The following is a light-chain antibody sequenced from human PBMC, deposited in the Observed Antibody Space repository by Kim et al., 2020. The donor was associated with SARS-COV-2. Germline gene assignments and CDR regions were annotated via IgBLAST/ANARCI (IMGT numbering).Light chain of an antibody. J-gene: IGLJ3*02. CDR3: ASYTSSNSLV. V-gene: IGLV2-14*03. CDR2: DVT. CDR1: SNDIGLYNY. Sequence: GQSITIPCTGTSNDIGLYNYVSWYQLHPGTAPKLLIYDVTKRPSGVSDRFAGSKSGNTASLSISGLQTEDESEYFCASYTSSNSLVFGGGTQLTVL.